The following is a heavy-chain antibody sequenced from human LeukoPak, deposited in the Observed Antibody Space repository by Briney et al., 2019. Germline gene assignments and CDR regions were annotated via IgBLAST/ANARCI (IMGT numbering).Heavy chain of an antibody. CDR2: IYSGGST. V-gene: IGHV3-66*01. CDR1: GFTVSSNY. J-gene: IGHJ3*02. Sequence: GGSLRLSCAASGFTVSSNYMSWVRQAPGKGLEWVSVIYSGGSTYYADPAKGRLTISRDNSKNTLYLQMNSLRAEDTAVYYCARWVTADRGKKDAFDIWGQGTMVTVSS. D-gene: IGHD2-21*02. CDR3: ARWVTADRGKKDAFDI.